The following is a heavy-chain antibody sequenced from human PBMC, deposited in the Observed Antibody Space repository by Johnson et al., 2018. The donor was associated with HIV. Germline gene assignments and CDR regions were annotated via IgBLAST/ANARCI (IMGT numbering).Heavy chain of an antibody. CDR3: ARGGIAATRHAFDI. Sequence: QVQLVESGGGVVQPGRSLRLSCAASGFTFSSYAMHWVRQAPGKGLEWVAVISYDGSNKYYAVTVKGRLTLSSNNSKTTLYLQLNSLRAEDTAVYYCARGGIAATRHAFDIWGQGTMVTVS. CDR1: GFTFSSYA. CDR2: ISYDGSNK. V-gene: IGHV3-30*04. J-gene: IGHJ3*02. D-gene: IGHD6-13*01.